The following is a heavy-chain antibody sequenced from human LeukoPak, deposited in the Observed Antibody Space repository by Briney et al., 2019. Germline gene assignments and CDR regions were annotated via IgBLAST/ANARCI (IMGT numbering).Heavy chain of an antibody. CDR1: GYTFTSYY. Sequence: ASVKVSCKASGYTFTSYYMHWVRQAPGQGLEWMGIINPSGGSTSYAQKFQGRVTMTRNTSISTAYMELSSLRSEDTAVYYCARAHGGYYDSSGYYRVDYYYYYMDVWGKGTTVTISS. CDR3: ARAHGGYYDSSGYYRVDYYYYYMDV. CDR2: INPSGGST. J-gene: IGHJ6*03. V-gene: IGHV1-46*01. D-gene: IGHD3-22*01.